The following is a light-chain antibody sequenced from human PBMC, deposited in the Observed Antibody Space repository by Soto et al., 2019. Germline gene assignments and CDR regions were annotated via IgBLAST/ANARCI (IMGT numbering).Light chain of an antibody. J-gene: IGLJ3*02. CDR2: GNN. Sequence: VLTQPPSVSGAPGQRVTISCTGSSSNIGAGYDVHWYQQLPGTAPKLLIYGNNNRPSGVPDRFSGSKSGTSASLAITGLQAEDEADYYCQSYDTSLSAVVFGGGTKLTVL. CDR1: SSNIGAGYD. CDR3: QSYDTSLSAVV. V-gene: IGLV1-40*01.